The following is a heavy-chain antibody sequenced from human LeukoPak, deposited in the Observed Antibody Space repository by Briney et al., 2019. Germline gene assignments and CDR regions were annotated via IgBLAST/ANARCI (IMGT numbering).Heavy chain of an antibody. CDR3: AREGRYFDWLLKVGGPPYYYGMDV. CDR2: ISSSGSTI. Sequence: PGGSLRLSCAASGFTFSSYEMNWVRRAPGKGLEWVSYISSSGSTIYYADSVKGRFTISRDNAKNSLYLQMNSLRAEDTAVYYCAREGRYFDWLLKVGGPPYYYGMDVWGKGTTVTVSS. D-gene: IGHD3-9*01. J-gene: IGHJ6*04. V-gene: IGHV3-48*03. CDR1: GFTFSSYE.